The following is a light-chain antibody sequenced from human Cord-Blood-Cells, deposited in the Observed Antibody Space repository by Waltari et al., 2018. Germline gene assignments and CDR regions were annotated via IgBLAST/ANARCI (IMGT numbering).Light chain of an antibody. V-gene: IGLV3-25*03. CDR3: QSADSSGTYYV. J-gene: IGLJ1*01. Sequence: SYELTQPPSVSVSPGQTARITCSGDALPKQYAYWYQQKPGQAPVLVIYKDSERPSGSPERFSGSSSVTTVTLTISGVQAEDEADYYCQSADSSGTYYVFGTGTKVTVL. CDR1: ALPKQY. CDR2: KDS.